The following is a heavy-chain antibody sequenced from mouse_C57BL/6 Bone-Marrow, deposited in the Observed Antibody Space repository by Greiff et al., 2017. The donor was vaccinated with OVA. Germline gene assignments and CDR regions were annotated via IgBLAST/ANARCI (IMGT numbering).Heavy chain of an antibody. CDR2: ISDGGSYT. D-gene: IGHD3-2*02. J-gene: IGHJ4*01. CDR1: GFTFSSYA. Sequence: EVQGVESGGGLVKPGGSLKLSCAASGFTFSSYAMSWVRQTPEKRLEWVATISDGGSYTYYPDNVKGRFTISRDNAKNNLYLQMSHLKSEDTAMYYCARDQDSSGYCGDYWGQGTSVTVSS. CDR3: ARDQDSSGYCGDY. V-gene: IGHV5-4*01.